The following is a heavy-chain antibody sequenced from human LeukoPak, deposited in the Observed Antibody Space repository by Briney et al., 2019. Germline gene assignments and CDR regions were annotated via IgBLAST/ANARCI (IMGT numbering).Heavy chain of an antibody. J-gene: IGHJ4*02. CDR3: ARDRDLTTGAKFDY. CDR1: GFTVSSNY. V-gene: IGHV3-53*01. D-gene: IGHD4-17*01. CDR2: IYSGGST. Sequence: PGGSLRLSCAASGFTVSSNYMSWVRQAPGKGLEWVSVIYSGGSTYYADSVKGRFTISRDNSKNTLYLQMNSLRAEDTAVYYCARDRDLTTGAKFDYWGQGTLVTVSS.